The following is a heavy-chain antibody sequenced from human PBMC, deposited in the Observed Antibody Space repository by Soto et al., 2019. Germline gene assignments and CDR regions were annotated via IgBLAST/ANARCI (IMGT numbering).Heavy chain of an antibody. CDR2: IIPILGIA. V-gene: IGHV1-69*08. CDR1: GGTFSSYT. Sequence: QVQLVQSGAEVKKPGSSVKVSCKASGGTFSSYTISWVRQAPGQGLEWMGRIIPILGIANYAQKFQGRVTITADKSTSTAYMELSSMRSEDTGVYYCARDRIAAAGGDYYYGMDVWGQGTTVTVSS. D-gene: IGHD6-13*01. CDR3: ARDRIAAAGGDYYYGMDV. J-gene: IGHJ6*02.